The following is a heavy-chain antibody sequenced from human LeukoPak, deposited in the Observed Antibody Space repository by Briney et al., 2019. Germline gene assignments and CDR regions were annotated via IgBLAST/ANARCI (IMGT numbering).Heavy chain of an antibody. J-gene: IGHJ3*02. V-gene: IGHV3-30-3*01. CDR2: ISYDGSNK. CDR3: AREGAAGYSGRDAFDI. CDR1: GFTFSSYA. Sequence: GGSLRLSCAASGFTFSSYAMPWVRQAPGKGLEWVAVISYDGSNKYYADSVKGRFTISRDNSKNTLYLQMNSLRAEDTAVYYCAREGAAGYSGRDAFDIWGQGTMVTVSS. D-gene: IGHD3-9*01.